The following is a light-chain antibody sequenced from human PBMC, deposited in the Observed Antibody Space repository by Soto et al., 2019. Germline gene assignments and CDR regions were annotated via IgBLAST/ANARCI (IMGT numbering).Light chain of an antibody. CDR3: SSYTSSSTLEV. V-gene: IGLV1-44*01. Sequence: QSVLTQPPSASGTPGQRVTISCSGSSSNIGSRTVNWYQQLPGSAPKLLIYGDDQRPSGVPDRFSGSKSGTSASLTISGLQAEDEADYYCSSYTSSSTLEVFGTGTKLTVL. CDR1: SSNIGSRT. J-gene: IGLJ1*01. CDR2: GDD.